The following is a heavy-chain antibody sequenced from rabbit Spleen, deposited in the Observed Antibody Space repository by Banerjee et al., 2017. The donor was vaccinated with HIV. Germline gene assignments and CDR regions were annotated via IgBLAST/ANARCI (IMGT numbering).Heavy chain of an antibody. D-gene: IGHD4-1*01. CDR1: GFSFSSSYY. V-gene: IGHV1S40*01. CDR3: ARDLAGVIGWNFNL. J-gene: IGHJ4*01. Sequence: QSLEESGGDLVKPGASLTLTCTASGFSFSSSYYMCWVRQAPGKGLEWIACIYGGNSGNTYYASWAKGRFTISKTSSTTVTLQMTSLTVADTATYFCARDLAGVIGWNFNLWGQGTLVTVS. CDR2: IYGGNSGNT.